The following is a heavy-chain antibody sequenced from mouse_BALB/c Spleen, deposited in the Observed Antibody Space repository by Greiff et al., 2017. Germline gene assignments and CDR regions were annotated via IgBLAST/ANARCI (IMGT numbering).Heavy chain of an antibody. J-gene: IGHJ4*01. V-gene: IGHV1-69*02. Sequence: QVQLQQPGAELVRPGASVKLSCKASGYTFTSYWINWVKQRPGQGLEWIGNIYPSDSYTNYNQKFKDKATLTVDKSSSTAYMQLSSPTSEDSAVYYCTVSTMITYYAMDYWGQGTSVTVSS. CDR2: IYPSDSYT. D-gene: IGHD2-4*01. CDR1: GYTFTSYW. CDR3: TVSTMITYYAMDY.